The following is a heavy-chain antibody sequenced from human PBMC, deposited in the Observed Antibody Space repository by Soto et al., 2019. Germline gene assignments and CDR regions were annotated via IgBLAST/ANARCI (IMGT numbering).Heavy chain of an antibody. J-gene: IGHJ6*02. Sequence: ASVKVSCKASVYTFTSYAMHWVRQAPGQRLEWMGWINAGNGNTKYSQKFQGRVTITRDTSASTAYMELSSLRSEDTAVYYCATNSYDIPTYGMDVWGQGTTVTAP. CDR3: ATNSYDIPTYGMDV. CDR2: INAGNGNT. V-gene: IGHV1-3*01. CDR1: VYTFTSYA. D-gene: IGHD3-9*01.